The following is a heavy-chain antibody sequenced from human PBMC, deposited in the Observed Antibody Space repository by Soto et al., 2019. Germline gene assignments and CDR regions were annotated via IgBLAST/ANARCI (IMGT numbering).Heavy chain of an antibody. CDR3: VKPPVITASYYYYDMDV. CDR1: GFTFSTYP. Sequence: EAQLLESGGGLVQPGGSLRLSCAASGFTFSTYPMSWVRQAPGKGLEGVSGISGSGISTYYTDSVKGRFTISRDNSKNTVFLQMNSLRDKDTAVYYCVKPPVITASYYYYDMDVWGQGTTVTVSS. V-gene: IGHV3-23*01. J-gene: IGHJ6*02. CDR2: ISGSGIST. D-gene: IGHD4-4*01.